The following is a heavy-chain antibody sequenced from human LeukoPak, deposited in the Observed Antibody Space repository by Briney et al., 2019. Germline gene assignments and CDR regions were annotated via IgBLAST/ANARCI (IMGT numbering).Heavy chain of an antibody. CDR1: GGSISSYY. Sequence: SETLSLTCTVSGGSISSYYWSWIRQPPGKGLEWIGYIYYSGSTNYNPSLKSRVTISVDTSKSQFSLKLSSVTAADTAVYHCAGGSSTPGDWFDPWGQGTLVTVSS. D-gene: IGHD2-2*01. V-gene: IGHV4-59*01. CDR3: AGGSSTPGDWFDP. J-gene: IGHJ5*02. CDR2: IYYSGST.